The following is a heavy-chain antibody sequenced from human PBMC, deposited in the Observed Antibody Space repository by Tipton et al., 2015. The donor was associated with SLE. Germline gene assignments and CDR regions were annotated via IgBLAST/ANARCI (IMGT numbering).Heavy chain of an antibody. Sequence: TLSLTCTVSGGSIGSYYWSWMRQAPGKGLEWIGYIFYGGTANNNPSLKSRVTISVDRSKNQFSLKLTSVTAADTAVYYCARGDITSRSLDFWGQRTLVTVSS. J-gene: IGHJ4*02. D-gene: IGHD6-6*01. CDR3: ARGDITSRSLDF. V-gene: IGHV4-59*12. CDR1: GGSIGSYY. CDR2: IFYGGTA.